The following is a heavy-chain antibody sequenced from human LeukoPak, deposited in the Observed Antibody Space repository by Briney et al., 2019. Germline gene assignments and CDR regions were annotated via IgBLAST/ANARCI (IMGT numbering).Heavy chain of an antibody. CDR3: ARGGDYYGSGSYDGDYFDY. V-gene: IGHV4-30-2*01. D-gene: IGHD3-10*01. J-gene: IGHJ4*02. CDR1: GGSISSGGYY. Sequence: PSETLSLTCTVSGGSISSGGYYWSWIRQHPGKGLEWIGYIYHSGSTYYNPSLKSRVAMSVDRSKNQFSLRLSSVTAADTAVYYCARGGDYYGSGSYDGDYFDYWGQGTLVTVSS. CDR2: IYHSGST.